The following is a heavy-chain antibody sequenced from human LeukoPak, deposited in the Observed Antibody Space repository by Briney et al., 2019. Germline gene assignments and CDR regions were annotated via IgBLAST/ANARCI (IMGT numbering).Heavy chain of an antibody. D-gene: IGHD4-17*01. Sequence: GGSLRLSCTASGFTFNRFAINWVRQAPGKGLEWVSVIYSGGNTFYADSVKGRFTISRDNSKNMLYLQMNSLRAEDTAVYYCARSYGDYVLTYFDYWGQGTLVTVSS. J-gene: IGHJ4*02. CDR2: IYSGGNT. V-gene: IGHV3-53*01. CDR1: GFTFNRFA. CDR3: ARSYGDYVLTYFDY.